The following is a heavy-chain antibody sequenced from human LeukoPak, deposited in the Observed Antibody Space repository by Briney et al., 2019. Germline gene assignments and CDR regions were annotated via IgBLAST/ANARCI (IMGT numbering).Heavy chain of an antibody. V-gene: IGHV3-15*01. D-gene: IGHD6-19*01. CDR2: IKSKTDGGTT. Sequence: GGSPRLSCAASGFTFSNAWMSWVRQAPGKGLEWVGRIKSKTDGGTTDYAAPVKGRFTISRDDSKNTLYLQMNSLKTEDTAVYYCTTDGAVAYYYYYYMDVWGKGTTVTVSS. J-gene: IGHJ6*03. CDR3: TTDGAVAYYYYYYMDV. CDR1: GFTFSNAW.